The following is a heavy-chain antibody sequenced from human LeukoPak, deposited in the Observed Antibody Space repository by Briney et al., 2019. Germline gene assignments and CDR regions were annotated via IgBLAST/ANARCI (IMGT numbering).Heavy chain of an antibody. V-gene: IGHV5-51*01. Sequence: GFTCPLIGLLPPPPRELLQFLAIIYPGDSDTRYSPSFHGQATISADASISTAYLQWSSLKASDTAMYYCARQSRGSHDAFDIWGQGTMVTVSS. CDR3: ARQSRGSHDAFDI. D-gene: IGHD1-26*01. J-gene: IGHJ3*02. CDR1: GFTCPL. CDR2: IYPGDSDT.